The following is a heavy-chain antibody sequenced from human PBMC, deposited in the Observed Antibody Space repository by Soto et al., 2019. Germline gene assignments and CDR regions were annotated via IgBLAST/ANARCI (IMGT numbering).Heavy chain of an antibody. CDR1: GYCFTSYY. Sequence: ASVKVSCKAGGYCFTSYYMHWVRQAPGQELEWMGIINPSGGSTSYAQKFQGRVTMTRDTSTSTVYMELSSLRSEDTAVYYCARAAISSRMANYYYYMDVWGKGTTVTVSS. J-gene: IGHJ6*03. V-gene: IGHV1-46*03. D-gene: IGHD5-12*01. CDR2: INPSGGST. CDR3: ARAAISSRMANYYYYMDV.